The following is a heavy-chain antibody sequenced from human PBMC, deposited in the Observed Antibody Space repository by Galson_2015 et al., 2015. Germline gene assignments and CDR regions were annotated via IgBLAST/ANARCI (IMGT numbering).Heavy chain of an antibody. CDR2: IWYDGSNK. Sequence: SLRLSCAASGFTFSSYAMHWVRQAPGKGLEWVAVIWYDGSNKYYADSVKGRFTISRDNSKNTLHLQMNSLRVEDTAVYYCARDPRHSYGYGIIDYWGQGTLVTVSS. V-gene: IGHV3-33*08. CDR1: GFTFSSYA. CDR3: ARDPRHSYGYGIIDY. J-gene: IGHJ4*02. D-gene: IGHD5-18*01.